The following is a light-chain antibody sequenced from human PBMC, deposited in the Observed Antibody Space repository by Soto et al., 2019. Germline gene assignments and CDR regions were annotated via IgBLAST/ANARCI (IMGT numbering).Light chain of an antibody. CDR3: QQLNSYPLP. J-gene: IGKJ4*01. Sequence: QLTKSQSSLSASVGDRVTSACRASQGIASYLAWYQQKPGQAPNLLIYAASTLQSGVPSRFSGSGSGTDFTLTISSLQAEDVATYYCQQLNSYPLPFCGGTKVDIK. CDR2: AAS. CDR1: QGIASY. V-gene: IGKV1-9*01.